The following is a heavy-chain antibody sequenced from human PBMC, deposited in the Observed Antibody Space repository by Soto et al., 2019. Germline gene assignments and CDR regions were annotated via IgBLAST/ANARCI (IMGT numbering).Heavy chain of an antibody. V-gene: IGHV3-48*01. CDR1: GFTFSRDS. Sequence: PGGSLRLSCAASGFTFSRDSMNWVRQAPGKGLEWVSYMSSGGSTIYYADSVKGRFTISRDNAKNSLYLQMNSLRAEDTAVYYCAREGDGSRWFNYFDYWGQGTQVTSPQ. CDR3: AREGDGSRWFNYFDY. D-gene: IGHD6-13*01. CDR2: MSSGGSTI. J-gene: IGHJ4*02.